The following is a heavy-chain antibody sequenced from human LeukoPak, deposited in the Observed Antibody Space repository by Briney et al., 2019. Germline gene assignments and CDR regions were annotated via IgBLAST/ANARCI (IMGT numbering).Heavy chain of an antibody. CDR2: IYYSGST. CDR3: ARLATGDY. Sequence: SETLSLTCTVSGGSISSSSYYWGWIRQPPGKGLEWIGSIYYSGSTYYNPSLKSRVTISVDTSKNQFSLKLSSVTAADTAVYYCARLATGDYWGQGTLVTVS. V-gene: IGHV4-39*07. CDR1: GGSISSSSYY. J-gene: IGHJ4*02.